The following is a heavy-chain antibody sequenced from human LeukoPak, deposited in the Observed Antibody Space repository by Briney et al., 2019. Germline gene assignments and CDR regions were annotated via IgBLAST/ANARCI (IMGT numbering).Heavy chain of an antibody. CDR2: TYYRSKWYN. Sequence: SQTLSLTCAISGDSVSSNGAAWNWIRQSPSRGLEWLGRTYYRSKWYNDYAVSVKSRITINPDTSKNQFSLQLNSVTPEDTAVYYCARMDSSSRTGSDDAFDIWGQGTMVTVSS. CDR1: GDSVSSNGAA. J-gene: IGHJ3*02. CDR3: ARMDSSSRTGSDDAFDI. V-gene: IGHV6-1*01. D-gene: IGHD6-13*01.